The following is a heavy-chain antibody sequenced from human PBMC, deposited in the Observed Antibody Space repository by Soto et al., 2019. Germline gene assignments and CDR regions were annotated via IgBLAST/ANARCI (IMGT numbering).Heavy chain of an antibody. D-gene: IGHD3-22*01. V-gene: IGHV1-69*01. CDR3: ARGWGYDSTDYYYAY. CDR1: GGSFNRHT. J-gene: IGHJ4*02. CDR2: IIPIFGTA. Sequence: QVQLVQSGAEVRKPGSSVRVSCKASGGSFNRHTISWVRQAPGQGLEWMGGIIPIFGTANHAQKFQGRVTIIADESTSTVHMELSSLRYDDTAIYYCARGWGYDSTDYYYAYWGQGTLVIVSS.